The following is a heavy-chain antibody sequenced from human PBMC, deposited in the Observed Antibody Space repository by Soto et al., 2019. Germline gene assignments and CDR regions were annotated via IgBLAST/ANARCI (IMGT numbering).Heavy chain of an antibody. J-gene: IGHJ4*02. CDR2: IITILGIT. CDR1: GGSIDSYT. D-gene: IGHD2-21*01. CDR3: ARDRDSTFDQ. V-gene: IGHV1-69*04. Sequence: ASVKVSCKPSGGSIDSYTFTWVRQAPGQGLEWMGRIITILGITNYAQKFRDRITITADKSTGTAYMELSSLRSEDTAVYYCARDRDSTFDQWGQGTLVTVSS.